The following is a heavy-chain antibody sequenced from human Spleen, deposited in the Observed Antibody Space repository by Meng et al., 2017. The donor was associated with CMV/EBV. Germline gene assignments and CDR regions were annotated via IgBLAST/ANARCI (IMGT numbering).Heavy chain of an antibody. J-gene: IGHJ6*02. CDR3: AKGQDSSTSPGMDV. Sequence: GESLKISCAASGFTFSSYAMSWVRQAPGKGLELVSAISGSGGSTYYADSVKGRFTISRDNSKNTLYLQMNSLRAEDTAVYYCAKGQDSSTSPGMDVWGQGTTVTVSS. CDR2: ISGSGGST. V-gene: IGHV3-23*01. D-gene: IGHD2-2*01. CDR1: GFTFSSYA.